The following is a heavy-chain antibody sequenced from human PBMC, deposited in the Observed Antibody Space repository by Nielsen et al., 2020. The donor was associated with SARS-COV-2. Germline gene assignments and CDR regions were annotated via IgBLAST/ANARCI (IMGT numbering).Heavy chain of an antibody. Sequence: GESLKISCAASGFTFSSFGMYWVRQAPGKGLEWVAVISFDGSNTYYADSVKGRFTISRDNAKNSLYLQMNSLRAEDTAVYYCARVLSYTFDIWGQGTTVTVSS. CDR3: ARVLSYTFDI. CDR2: ISFDGSNT. D-gene: IGHD3-3*01. J-gene: IGHJ3*02. V-gene: IGHV3-30*12. CDR1: GFTFSSFG.